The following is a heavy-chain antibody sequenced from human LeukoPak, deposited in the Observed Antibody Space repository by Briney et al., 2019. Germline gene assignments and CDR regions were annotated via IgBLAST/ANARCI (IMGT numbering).Heavy chain of an antibody. D-gene: IGHD1-26*01. V-gene: IGHV3-74*01. CDR2: INSDGSST. CDR3: ARDKGSGSYPFDP. Sequence: GGSLRLSCAASGFTFSSYWMHWVRQTPGKGLVWVSRINSDGSSTSYADSVKGRFTISRDNAKNTLYLQMNSLRAEDTAVYYCARDKGSGSYPFDPWGQGTLVTVSS. CDR1: GFTFSSYW. J-gene: IGHJ5*02.